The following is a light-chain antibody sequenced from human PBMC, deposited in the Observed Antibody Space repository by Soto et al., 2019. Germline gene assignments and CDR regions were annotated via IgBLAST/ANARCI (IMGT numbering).Light chain of an antibody. Sequence: DLQMTQSPSSLSASVGDRVTITCRASQSISSYLNWYQQKPGKAPKLLIYAASSLQSGVPSRFSGSGSGTDFTLTISSLQPEDFATYYCQQSYSTPCTFGPGTKLDIK. CDR1: QSISSY. CDR2: AAS. CDR3: QQSYSTPCT. V-gene: IGKV1-39*01. J-gene: IGKJ3*01.